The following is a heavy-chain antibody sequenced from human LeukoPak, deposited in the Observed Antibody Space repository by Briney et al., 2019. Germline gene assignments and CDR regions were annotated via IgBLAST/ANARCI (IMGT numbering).Heavy chain of an antibody. CDR2: IIPIFGTA. D-gene: IGHD3-22*01. Sequence: ASVKVSCKASGYTFTGYYIFWVRQAPGQGLEWMGGIIPIFGTANYAQKFQGRVTITADESTSTAYMELSSLRSEDTAVYYCARALGSVVVMGMDAFDIWGQGTMVTVSS. J-gene: IGHJ3*02. CDR3: ARALGSVVVMGMDAFDI. V-gene: IGHV1-69*13. CDR1: GYTFTGYY.